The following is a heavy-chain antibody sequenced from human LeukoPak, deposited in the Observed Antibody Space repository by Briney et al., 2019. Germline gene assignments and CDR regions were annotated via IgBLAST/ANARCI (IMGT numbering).Heavy chain of an antibody. CDR3: ARGTRGSGYYYDY. CDR1: GFTFSSYS. J-gene: IGHJ4*02. CDR2: ISSSSTYI. V-gene: IGHV3-21*04. Sequence: GGSLRLSCAASGFTFSSYSMNWVRQAPGKGLEWVSSISSSSTYILYADSVKGRFTISRDNAKNSPYLQMNSLRAEDTAVYYCARGTRGSGYYYDYWGQGTLVTVSS. D-gene: IGHD3-22*01.